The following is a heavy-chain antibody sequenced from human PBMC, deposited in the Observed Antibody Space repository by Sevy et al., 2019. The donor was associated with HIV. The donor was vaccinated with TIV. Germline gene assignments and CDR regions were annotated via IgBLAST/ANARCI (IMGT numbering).Heavy chain of an antibody. V-gene: IGHV4-38-2*02. D-gene: IGHD3-9*01. CDR1: GYSISSGYL. Sequence: SETLSLTCTVSGYSISSGYLWGWIRQPPGKGLEWIGSVDHTGNTYYNPSLKSRVTTSVDTSKNRFSLRLSFVTAADTAVYYCANFGRLLIINGDAFDVWGQGTMVTVSS. CDR3: ANFGRLLIINGDAFDV. J-gene: IGHJ3*01. CDR2: VDHTGNT.